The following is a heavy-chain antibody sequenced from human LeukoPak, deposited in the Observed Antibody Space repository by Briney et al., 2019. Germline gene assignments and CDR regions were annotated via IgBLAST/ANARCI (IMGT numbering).Heavy chain of an antibody. V-gene: IGHV4-34*01. D-gene: IGHD1-14*01. Sequence: PSETLSLTCAVYGVSFSGYYWSWIRQPPGKGLEWIGEINHSGSTNYNPSLKSRVTISVDTSKNQFSLKLSSVTAADTAVYYCARHPIGKLNRLAFDIWGQGTMVTVSS. CDR3: ARHPIGKLNRLAFDI. J-gene: IGHJ3*02. CDR1: GVSFSGYY. CDR2: INHSGST.